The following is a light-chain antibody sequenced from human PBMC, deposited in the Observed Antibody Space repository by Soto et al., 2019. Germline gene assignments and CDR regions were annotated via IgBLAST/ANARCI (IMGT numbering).Light chain of an antibody. J-gene: IGKJ1*01. V-gene: IGKV3-15*01. Sequence: VLTQSPATLSVSPGERFTLSCGTSQSVGSSLAWYQQVPGQAPRLLIYGASSRETGISDRFSGGGSGTEFVLTISDLQSEDFAVYSCQQYNAWPPTFRQGTKVE. CDR1: QSVGSS. CDR3: QQYNAWPPT. CDR2: GAS.